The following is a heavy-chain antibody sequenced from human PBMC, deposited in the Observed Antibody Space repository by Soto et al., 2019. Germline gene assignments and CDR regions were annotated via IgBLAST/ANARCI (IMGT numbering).Heavy chain of an antibody. CDR3: ARVGGFGATTIDY. CDR1: GGSISSGDYY. J-gene: IGHJ4*02. D-gene: IGHD3-10*01. Sequence: QVQLQESGPGLVKPSQTLSLTCTVSGGSISSGDYYWSWIRQPPGKGLEWIGYIYYSGSTYYNPSLKSRVTISVETSRNQFSLKVSSVTAADTAVYYCARVGGFGATTIDYWGQGTLVTVSS. V-gene: IGHV4-30-4*01. CDR2: IYYSGST.